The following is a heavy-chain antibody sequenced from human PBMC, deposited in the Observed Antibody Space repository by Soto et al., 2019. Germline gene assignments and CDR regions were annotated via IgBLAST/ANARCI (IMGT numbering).Heavy chain of an antibody. V-gene: IGHV4-4*09. Sequence: PSETLSLTCTVSDGSISSFYWSWIRQSPGKGLEWIGYIYHSGSTYYNPSLKSRVTISVDTSKNQFSLKLSSVTAADTAVYYCERSGYSGYGPSWFDPWGQGTLVTVSS. D-gene: IGHD5-12*01. CDR3: ERSGYSGYGPSWFDP. CDR2: IYHSGST. CDR1: DGSISSFY. J-gene: IGHJ5*02.